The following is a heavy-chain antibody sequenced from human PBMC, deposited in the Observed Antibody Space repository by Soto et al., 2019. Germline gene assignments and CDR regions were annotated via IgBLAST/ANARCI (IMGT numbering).Heavy chain of an antibody. CDR1: GYSFPSDW. D-gene: IGHD2-2*01. J-gene: IGHJ6*02. CDR3: ARIPHSTTNYHDYPSGMDV. Sequence: GESLKISCKGSGYSFPSDWIGWVRQMPGKGLEWMGSIYPADSDTRYSPSFQGQVTISADKSIRTAYLEWSSLKASDSGVYYCARIPHSTTNYHDYPSGMDVWGQGTTVTVSS. CDR2: IYPADSDT. V-gene: IGHV5-51*01.